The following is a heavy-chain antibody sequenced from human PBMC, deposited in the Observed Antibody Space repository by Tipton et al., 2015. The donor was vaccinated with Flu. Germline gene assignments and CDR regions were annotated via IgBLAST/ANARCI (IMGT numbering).Heavy chain of an antibody. D-gene: IGHD4/OR15-4a*01. V-gene: IGHV3-48*04. CDR3: ARVMLNYDASYMDV. CDR1: GFTFSSYS. Sequence: SLRLSCAASGFTFSSYSMNWVRQAPGKGLEWLSYISGTSGTIYYPRSVKGRFTVSRDNADNSLYLQINSLRAEDTAVYYCARVMLNYDASYMDVWGQGILVTVSS. CDR2: ISGTSGTI. J-gene: IGHJ4*02.